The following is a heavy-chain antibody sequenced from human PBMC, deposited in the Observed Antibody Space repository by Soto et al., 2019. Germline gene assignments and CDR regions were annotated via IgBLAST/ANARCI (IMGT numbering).Heavy chain of an antibody. CDR3: AKGVDYDILTGPYFDY. CDR1: GFTFSSYA. V-gene: IGHV3-23*01. D-gene: IGHD3-9*01. CDR2: ISGSGGST. J-gene: IGHJ4*02. Sequence: EVQLLESGGGLVQPGGSLRLSCAASGFTFSSYAMSWVRQAPGMGLEWVSAISGSGGSTYYADSVKGRFTISRDNSKNTLYLQMNSPGAEDTAVYYCAKGVDYDILTGPYFDYWGQGTLVTVSS.